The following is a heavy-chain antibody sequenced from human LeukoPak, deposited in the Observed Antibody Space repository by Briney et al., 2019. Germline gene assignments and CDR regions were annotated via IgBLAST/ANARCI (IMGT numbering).Heavy chain of an antibody. D-gene: IGHD6-19*01. J-gene: IGHJ4*02. Sequence: PGGSLRLSCAASGFTFSSYEMNWVRQAPGKGLEWVAFIRYDGSNKYYADSLKGRFTISRDNSKNTLYLQMNSLRTEDTAVYYCAKAKDSSGWYVSIDYWGQGTLVTVSS. V-gene: IGHV3-30*02. CDR1: GFTFSSYE. CDR3: AKAKDSSGWYVSIDY. CDR2: IRYDGSNK.